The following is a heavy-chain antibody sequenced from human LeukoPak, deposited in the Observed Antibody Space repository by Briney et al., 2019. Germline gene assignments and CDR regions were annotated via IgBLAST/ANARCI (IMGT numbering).Heavy chain of an antibody. J-gene: IGHJ6*03. Sequence: SVKVSCTASGGTFSSYAISWVRQAPGQGLEWMGGIIPIFGTANYAQKFQGRVTITADKSTSTAYMELSSLRSEDTAVYYCARAQTVAGDHNYYYYMDVWGKGTTVTVSS. D-gene: IGHD6-19*01. CDR1: GGTFSSYA. CDR2: IIPIFGTA. CDR3: ARAQTVAGDHNYYYYMDV. V-gene: IGHV1-69*06.